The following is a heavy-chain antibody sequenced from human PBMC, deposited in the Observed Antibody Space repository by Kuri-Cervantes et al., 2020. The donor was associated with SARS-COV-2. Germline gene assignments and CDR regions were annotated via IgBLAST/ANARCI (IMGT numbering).Heavy chain of an antibody. V-gene: IGHV4-34*01. CDR2: INHSGST. D-gene: IGHD4-11*01. CDR3: ARDTVGGNWFDP. CDR1: GGSFSGYY. Sequence: SETLSLTCAVYGGSFSGYYWSWIRQPPGKGLEWIGEINHSGSTNYNPSLKSRVTISVDTSKNQFSLKLSSVTAADTAVYYCARDTVGGNWFDPWGQGTLVTVSS. J-gene: IGHJ5*02.